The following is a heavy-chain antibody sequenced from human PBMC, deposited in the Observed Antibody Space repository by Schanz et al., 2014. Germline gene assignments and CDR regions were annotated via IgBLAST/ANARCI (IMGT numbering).Heavy chain of an antibody. V-gene: IGHV3-21*05. D-gene: IGHD6-13*01. CDR2: ISGTTTYT. CDR3: AREQIMAAAGLVDY. CDR1: GFTFSSYG. J-gene: IGHJ4*01. Sequence: VQLVESGGGVVQPGRFLRLSCAASGFTFSSYGMHWVRQAPGKGLEWVSYISGTTTYTNYADSVKGRFTISRDNAKNSLYLQMNSLRAEDTAVYYCAREQIMAAAGLVDYWGHGTLVTVSS.